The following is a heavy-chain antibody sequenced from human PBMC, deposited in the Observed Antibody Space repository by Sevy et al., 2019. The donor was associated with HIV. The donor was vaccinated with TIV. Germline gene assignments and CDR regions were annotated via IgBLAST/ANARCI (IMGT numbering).Heavy chain of an antibody. CDR1: GFAFYEYS. CDR3: AREGCSRPHDY. D-gene: IGHD2-8*01. CDR2: LSFGCGKI. J-gene: IGHJ4*02. V-gene: IGHV3-23*01. Sequence: GESLKISCAASGFAFYEYSMSWIRQAPGKGLEWVATLSFGCGKINYADSVKGRFTISRDNSKKSFYLQMDNLRVEDTALYYSAREGCSRPHDYWGQGTRVTVSS.